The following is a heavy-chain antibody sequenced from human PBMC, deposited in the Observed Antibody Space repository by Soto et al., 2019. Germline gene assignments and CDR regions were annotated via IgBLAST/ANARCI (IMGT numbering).Heavy chain of an antibody. CDR2: IDPTDSYT. Sequence: GESLKISCKGSGYNFASYWINWVRQVPGKGLEWMGRIDPTDSYTNYNPSFEGHVTLSADKSISTVYLQWSSLRASDTATYFCARRLSVAKYGYNLFFFHGLDAWGQGTTGTVSS. D-gene: IGHD5-12*01. CDR3: ARRLSVAKYGYNLFFFHGLDA. V-gene: IGHV5-10-1*01. J-gene: IGHJ6*02. CDR1: GYNFASYW.